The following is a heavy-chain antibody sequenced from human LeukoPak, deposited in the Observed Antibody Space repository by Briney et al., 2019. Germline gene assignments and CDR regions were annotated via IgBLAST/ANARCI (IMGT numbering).Heavy chain of an antibody. J-gene: IGHJ4*02. CDR3: ARGEAYSSGWYPPSHFDY. CDR1: GFTLNINY. Sequence: GGSLRLSCVASGFTLNINYMTWVRQAPGKGLEWVSLISGGDTTYYADSVKGRFTISRDTSKNTVYLQMNSLRVDDTAVYYCARGEAYSSGWYPPSHFDYWGQGTLVTVSS. CDR2: ISGGDTT. D-gene: IGHD6-19*01. V-gene: IGHV3-66*01.